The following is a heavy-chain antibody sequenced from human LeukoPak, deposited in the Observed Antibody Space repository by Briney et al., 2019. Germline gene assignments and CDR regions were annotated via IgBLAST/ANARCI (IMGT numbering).Heavy chain of an antibody. V-gene: IGHV1-2*02. CDR1: GFTLIGHY. D-gene: IGHD2-8*01. Sequence: ASVKVSCKASGFTLIGHYLHWVRQAPGQGLQWMGWINRKSGDTKYAQNFQGRVTMTGDTSISTSYMELSSLRSDDTAVYYCATPWGCTRPDCPFLHWGQGTLVTVSS. CDR3: ATPWGCTRPDCPFLH. J-gene: IGHJ4*02. CDR2: INRKSGDT.